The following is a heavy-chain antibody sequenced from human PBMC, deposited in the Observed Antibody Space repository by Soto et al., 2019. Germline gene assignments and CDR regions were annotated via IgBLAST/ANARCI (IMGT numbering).Heavy chain of an antibody. CDR3: ARHYYYDSSGYYPMDYGMDV. J-gene: IGHJ6*02. D-gene: IGHD3-22*01. Sequence: PGESLKISCKGSGYSFTSYWIAWVRQVPGKGLELMGVIYPGDSDIRYSPSFQGQVTISADKSISTAYLQWSSLKASDSAMYFCARHYYYDSSGYYPMDYGMDVWGQGTTVTVSS. V-gene: IGHV5-51*01. CDR2: IYPGDSDI. CDR1: GYSFTSYW.